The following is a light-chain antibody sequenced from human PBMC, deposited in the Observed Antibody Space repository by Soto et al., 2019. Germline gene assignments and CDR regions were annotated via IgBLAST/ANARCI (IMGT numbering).Light chain of an antibody. CDR3: QQYGTSPWT. CDR2: TAS. CDR1: QSVSSNY. Sequence: EIVLTQSPGTLSLSPGERATLSCRASQSVSSNYLAWYQQKPGQAPRLLIYTASGRATGIPDRFSGSWSGTDFTLTISRVEPEDFAVYYCQQYGTSPWTFGQGTKVEIK. V-gene: IGKV3-20*01. J-gene: IGKJ1*01.